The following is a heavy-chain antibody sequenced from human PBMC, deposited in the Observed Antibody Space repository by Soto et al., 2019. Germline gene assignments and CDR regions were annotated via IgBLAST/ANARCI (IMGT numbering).Heavy chain of an antibody. CDR2: IIPIFGTA. D-gene: IGHD2-8*02. CDR3: SRYLGGWTWWGPFDP. CDR1: GGTFSSYA. V-gene: IGHV1-69*06. J-gene: IGHJ5*02. Sequence: SVKVSCKASGGTFSSYAISWVRQAPGQGLEWMGGIIPIFGTANYAQKFQGRVTITADKSTSTAYMELSSLRSEDTAVYYCSRYLGGWTWWGPFDPWGQGTLVTSPQ.